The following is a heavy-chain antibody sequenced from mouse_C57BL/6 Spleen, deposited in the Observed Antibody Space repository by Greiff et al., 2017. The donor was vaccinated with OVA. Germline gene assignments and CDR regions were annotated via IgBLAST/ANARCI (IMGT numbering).Heavy chain of an antibody. V-gene: IGHV1-76*01. D-gene: IGHD1-1*01. CDR2: IYPGSGNT. CDR1: GYTFTDYY. J-gene: IGHJ1*03. CDR3: ARGDWGSTWYFDV. Sequence: SGAELVRPGASVKLSCKASGYTFTDYYINWVKQRPGQGLEWIARIYPGSGNTYYNEKFKGKATLTAEKSSSTAYMQLSSLTSEDSAVYFCARGDWGSTWYFDVWGTGTTVTVSS.